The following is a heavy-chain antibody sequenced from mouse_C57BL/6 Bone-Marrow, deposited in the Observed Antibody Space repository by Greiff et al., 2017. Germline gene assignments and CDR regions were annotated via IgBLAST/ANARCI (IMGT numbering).Heavy chain of an antibody. Sequence: DVKLVESGGDLVKPGGSLKLSCAASGFTFSSYGMSWVRQTPDKRLEWVATISSGGSYTYYPDSVKGRFTISRDNAKNTLYLPMSSLKSEDTAMYYCARNYYAMDYWGQGTSVTVSS. CDR2: ISSGGSYT. V-gene: IGHV5-6*02. CDR1: GFTFSSYG. CDR3: ARNYYAMDY. J-gene: IGHJ4*01.